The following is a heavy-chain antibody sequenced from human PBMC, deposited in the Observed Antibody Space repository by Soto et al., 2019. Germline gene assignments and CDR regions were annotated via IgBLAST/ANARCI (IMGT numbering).Heavy chain of an antibody. CDR2: INHSGST. V-gene: IGHV4-34*01. J-gene: IGHJ4*02. CDR3: ARARGYSYGLDPRMTFNY. Sequence: SETLSLTCAVYGGSFSGYYWSWIRQPPGKGLEWIGEINHSGSTNYNPSLKSRVTISVDTSKNQFSLKLSSVTAADTAVYYCARARGYSYGLDPRMTFNYWGQGTMVTVYS. D-gene: IGHD5-18*01. CDR1: GGSFSGYY.